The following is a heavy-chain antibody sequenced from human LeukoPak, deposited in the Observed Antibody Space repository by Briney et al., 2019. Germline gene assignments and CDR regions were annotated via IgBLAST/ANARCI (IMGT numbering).Heavy chain of an antibody. V-gene: IGHV4-4*07. CDR3: ARALTSGGNNARYFDL. J-gene: IGHJ2*01. Sequence: PSETLSLTCIVSGGSISSYYWSWIRQPAGKGLEWIGRIYSSGSTNYNPSLKSRVTMSADTSKNQFSLKLRSVTAADTAVYYCARALTSGGNNARYFDLWGRGTLVTVSS. CDR1: GGSISSYY. D-gene: IGHD4-23*01. CDR2: IYSSGST.